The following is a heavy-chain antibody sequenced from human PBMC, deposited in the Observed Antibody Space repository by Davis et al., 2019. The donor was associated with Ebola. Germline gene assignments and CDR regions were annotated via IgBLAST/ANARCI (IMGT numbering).Heavy chain of an antibody. CDR1: GFTFSSYA. J-gene: IGHJ6*04. CDR2: ISGSGGST. D-gene: IGHD2-15*01. V-gene: IGHV3-23*01. CDR3: AKNQYCSGGSCYHYYGMDV. Sequence: GGSLRLSCAASGFTFSSYAMSWVRQAPGKGLEWVSAISGSGGSTYYADSVKGQFTISRDNSKNTLYLQMNSLRAEDTAVYYCAKNQYCSGGSCYHYYGMDVWGKGTTVTVSS.